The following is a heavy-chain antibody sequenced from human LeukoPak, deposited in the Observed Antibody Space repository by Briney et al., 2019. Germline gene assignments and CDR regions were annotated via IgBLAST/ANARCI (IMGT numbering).Heavy chain of an antibody. V-gene: IGHV4-34*01. CDR3: ARDSALYGSGSYYDY. Sequence: PSETLSLTCAVYGGSFSGYYWSWIRQPPGKGLEWIGEINHSGSTNYNPSLKSRVTISVDTSKNQFSLKLSSVTAADTAMYYCARDSALYGSGSYYDYWGQGTLVTVSS. J-gene: IGHJ4*02. CDR1: GGSFSGYY. D-gene: IGHD3-10*01. CDR2: INHSGST.